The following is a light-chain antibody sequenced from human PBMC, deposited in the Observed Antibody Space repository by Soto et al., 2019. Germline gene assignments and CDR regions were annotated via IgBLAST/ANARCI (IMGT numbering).Light chain of an antibody. V-gene: IGKV1-5*03. CDR3: QQYSNYPLS. CDR2: RAS. CDR1: QSISDW. Sequence: DIQMTQFPSTLSASVGDRVTITCRASQSISDWLAWYQQKPGKAPNVLIYRASNLETGVPSRFSGSGSGTEFSLTISSLQSEDSGSYYCQQYSNYPLSFGGGTTVEIK. J-gene: IGKJ4*01.